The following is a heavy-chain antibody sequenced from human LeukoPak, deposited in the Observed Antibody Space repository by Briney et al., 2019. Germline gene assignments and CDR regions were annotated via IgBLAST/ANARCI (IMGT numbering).Heavy chain of an antibody. CDR1: GFTFDDYS. CDR2: ISWNSDQI. J-gene: IGHJ4*02. D-gene: IGHD4-11*01. Sequence: PGRSLSLSCAASGFTFDDYSMHWVRQAPGKGLERVSGISWNSDQIHYADSVKGRFTISRDNAKNSLYLQMNSLRAEDTAVYYCAKVGQGGNYRKITWYYFDYWGQGTLVTVSS. CDR3: AKVGQGGNYRKITWYYFDY. V-gene: IGHV3-9*01.